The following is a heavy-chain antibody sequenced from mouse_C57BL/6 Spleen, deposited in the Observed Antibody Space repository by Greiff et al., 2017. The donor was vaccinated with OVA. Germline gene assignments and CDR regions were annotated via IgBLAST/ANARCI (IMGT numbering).Heavy chain of an antibody. CDR1: GYTFTSYW. Sequence: VQLQQPGAELVMPGASVKLSCKASGYTFTSYWMHWVKQRPGQGLEWIGEIDPSDSYTNYNQKFKGKSTLTVDKSSSTAYMQLSSLTSEDSAVYYCARRLLRYHYFDYWGQGTTLTVSS. CDR3: ARRLLRYHYFDY. D-gene: IGHD1-1*01. V-gene: IGHV1-69*01. J-gene: IGHJ2*01. CDR2: IDPSDSYT.